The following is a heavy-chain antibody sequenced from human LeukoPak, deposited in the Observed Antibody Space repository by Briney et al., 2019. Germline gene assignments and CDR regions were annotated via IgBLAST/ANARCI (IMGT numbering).Heavy chain of an antibody. CDR1: GYTFTTYT. CDR3: ASQERPNYYFDY. D-gene: IGHD1-1*01. Sequence: ASVKVSCKASGYTFTTYTMHWVRQAPGQRLEWMGWISAYNGNTNYAQKLQGRVTMTTDTSTSTAYMELRSLRSDDTAVYYCASQERPNYYFDYWGQGTRVTVSS. CDR2: ISAYNGNT. J-gene: IGHJ4*02. V-gene: IGHV1-18*04.